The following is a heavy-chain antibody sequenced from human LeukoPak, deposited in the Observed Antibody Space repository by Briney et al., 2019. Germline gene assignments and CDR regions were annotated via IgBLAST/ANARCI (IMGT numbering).Heavy chain of an antibody. D-gene: IGHD3-3*01. V-gene: IGHV3-73*01. CDR3: TRSGEVYDFWSGYYDAFDI. Sequence: GGSLRLSCAASGFTFSGSAMHWVRQASGKGPEWVGRIRSKANSYATAYAASVKGRFTISRDDSKNTAYLQMNSLKTEYTAVYYCTRSGEVYDFWSGYYDAFDIWGQGTMVTVSS. J-gene: IGHJ3*02. CDR1: GFTFSGSA. CDR2: IRSKANSYAT.